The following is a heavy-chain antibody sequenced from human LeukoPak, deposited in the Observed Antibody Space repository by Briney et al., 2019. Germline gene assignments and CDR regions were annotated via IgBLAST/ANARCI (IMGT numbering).Heavy chain of an antibody. V-gene: IGHV1-69*04. D-gene: IGHD6-13*01. CDR1: GGTFSSYA. CDR3: ARGGTAAAGNNWFDP. CDR2: IIPILGIA. J-gene: IGHJ5*02. Sequence: SVKVSCKASGGTFSSYAISWVRQAPGQGLEWMGRIIPILGIANYAQKFQGRVTITADKSTSTAYKELSSLRSEDTAVYYCARGGTAAAGNNWFDPWGQGTLVTVSS.